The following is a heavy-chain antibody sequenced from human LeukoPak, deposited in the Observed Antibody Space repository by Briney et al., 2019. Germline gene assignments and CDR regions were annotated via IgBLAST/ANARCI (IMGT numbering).Heavy chain of an antibody. CDR3: ARTNLDCKNGVCYDY. CDR2: ISAYNGKT. D-gene: IGHD2-8*01. CDR1: DYTFTNYG. Sequence: ASVTVSCKASDYTFTNYGVSWVRQAPGQGLEWMGWISAYNGKTYYAQKFQGRVTVTTDTSTSTAYMDLRSLRSDDTAVYYCARTNLDCKNGVCYDYWGQGTPVTVSS. V-gene: IGHV1-18*01. J-gene: IGHJ4*02.